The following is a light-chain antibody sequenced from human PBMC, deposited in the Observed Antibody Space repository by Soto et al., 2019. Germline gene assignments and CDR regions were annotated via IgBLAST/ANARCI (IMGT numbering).Light chain of an antibody. CDR3: QQCNSYPWT. CDR2: GAS. Sequence: DIQMTQSPSTLSASVGDRVTITWRASESINKWLAWYQQKPGIAPELLISGASILESGVPSRFSGSGSGTEFTLTISSLQPDDFATYYCQQCNSYPWTFGQGTKVDIK. V-gene: IGKV1-5*01. CDR1: ESINKW. J-gene: IGKJ1*01.